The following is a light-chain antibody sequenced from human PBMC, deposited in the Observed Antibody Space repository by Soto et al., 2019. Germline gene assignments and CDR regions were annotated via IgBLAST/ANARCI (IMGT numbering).Light chain of an antibody. Sequence: EVVLTQSPATLSLSPGERSTLSCRASQSISTTYLAWYRQKPGQAPRLLIHAASIRAAGIPDRISGSGSGTKFTLTINRLEPEDFAVYYCQQYGGSPLYTFGQGTKLEIK. CDR1: QSISTTY. CDR3: QQYGGSPLYT. V-gene: IGKV3-20*01. J-gene: IGKJ2*01. CDR2: AAS.